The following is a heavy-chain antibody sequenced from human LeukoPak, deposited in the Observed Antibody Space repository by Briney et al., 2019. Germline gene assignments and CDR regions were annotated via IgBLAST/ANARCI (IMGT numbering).Heavy chain of an antibody. D-gene: IGHD3-9*01. Sequence: GGSLRLSCAASGFTFSSYAMHWVRQAPGKGLEWVAVISYDGSNKYYADSVKSRFTISRDNSKNTLYLQMNSLRAEDTAVYYCARDREGDILTGYYYGMDVWGQGTTVTVSS. CDR3: ARDREGDILTGYYYGMDV. J-gene: IGHJ6*02. CDR2: ISYDGSNK. V-gene: IGHV3-30-3*01. CDR1: GFTFSSYA.